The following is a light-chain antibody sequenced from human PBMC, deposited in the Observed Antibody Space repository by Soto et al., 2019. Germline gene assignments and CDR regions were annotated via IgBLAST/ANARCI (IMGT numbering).Light chain of an antibody. CDR2: GAS. V-gene: IGKV3-20*01. J-gene: IGKJ1*01. CDR3: QQYTSSPLT. CDR1: QSVGNNY. Sequence: EIVLTHSPDTLSLSPGERATLSCRASQSVGNNYLAWYQQRPGQAPRLVIYGASNRATGVPDRFSAWGSGTDFTLTISRLEPEDFAVYYCQQYTSSPLTFGQGTKVDIK.